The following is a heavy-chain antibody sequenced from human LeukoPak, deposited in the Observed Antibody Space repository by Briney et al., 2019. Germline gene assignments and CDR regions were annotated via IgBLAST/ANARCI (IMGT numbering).Heavy chain of an antibody. Sequence: QPGGSLRLSCAASGFTFSSYAMHWVRQAPGKGLEWVAVISYDGSNKYYADSVKGRFTISRDNSKNTLYLQMNSLRAEDTAVYYCAKGSSFGGVTKTHFDYWGQGTLVTVSS. CDR2: ISYDGSNK. V-gene: IGHV3-30-3*01. J-gene: IGHJ4*02. D-gene: IGHD3-16*01. CDR1: GFTFSSYA. CDR3: AKGSSFGGVTKTHFDY.